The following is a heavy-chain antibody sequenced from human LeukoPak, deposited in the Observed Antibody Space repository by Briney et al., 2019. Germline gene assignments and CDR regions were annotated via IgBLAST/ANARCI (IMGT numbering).Heavy chain of an antibody. Sequence: PGGSLRLSCAASGFTFDDYAMNWVRQVPGKGLEWVSGINWNSGSTGYADSVKGRFTISRDNVKNTLFLQMNSLRAEDTALYYCATSHSAHYGLLSGSWLDPWGQGTLVTVSS. V-gene: IGHV3-9*01. CDR1: GFTFDDYA. CDR3: ATSHSAHYGLLSGSWLDP. CDR2: INWNSGST. D-gene: IGHD3-3*01. J-gene: IGHJ5*02.